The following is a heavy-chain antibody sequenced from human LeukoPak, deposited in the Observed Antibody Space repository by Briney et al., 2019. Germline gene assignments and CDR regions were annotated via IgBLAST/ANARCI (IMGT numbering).Heavy chain of an antibody. CDR3: ARDKTGTTWAGDY. CDR2: IIPIFGTA. Sequence: GASVKVSFKASGGTFSSYAISWVRQAPGQGLEWMGGIIPIFGTANYAQKFQGRVTITTDESTSTAYMELSSLRSEDTAVYYCARDKTGTTWAGDYWGQGTLVTVSS. D-gene: IGHD1-7*01. J-gene: IGHJ4*02. V-gene: IGHV1-69*05. CDR1: GGTFSSYA.